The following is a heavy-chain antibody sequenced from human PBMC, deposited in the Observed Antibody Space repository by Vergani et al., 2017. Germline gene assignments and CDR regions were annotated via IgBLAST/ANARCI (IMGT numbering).Heavy chain of an antibody. J-gene: IGHJ6*02. CDR2: IKQDGSEK. V-gene: IGHV3-7*04. Sequence: EVQLVESGGGLVQPGGSLRLSCAASGFTFSSYWMSWVRQAPGKGLEWVANIKQDGSEKYYVDSVKGRFTISRDNAKNSLYLQMNSLGAEDTAVYYCERDQGVRGVSHRWDGMDVWGQGTTGTGSS. CDR1: GFTFSSYW. D-gene: IGHD3-10*01. CDR3: ERDQGVRGVSHRWDGMDV.